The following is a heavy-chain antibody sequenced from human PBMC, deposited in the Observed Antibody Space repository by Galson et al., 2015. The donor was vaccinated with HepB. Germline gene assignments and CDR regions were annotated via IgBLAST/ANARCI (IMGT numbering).Heavy chain of an antibody. D-gene: IGHD3-10*01. CDR1: GFTSSNAW. CDR3: THALFGSDFDY. J-gene: IGHJ4*02. V-gene: IGHV3-15*01. CDR2: IKSKTDGGTT. Sequence: SLRLSCAASGFTSSNAWMSWVRQAPGKGLEWVGRIKSKTDGGTTDYAAPVKGRFTISRDDSKNTLYLQMNSLKTEDTAVYYCTHALFGSDFDYWGQGTLVTVSS.